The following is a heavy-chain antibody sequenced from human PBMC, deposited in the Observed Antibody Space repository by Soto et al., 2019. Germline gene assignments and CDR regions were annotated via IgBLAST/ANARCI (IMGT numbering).Heavy chain of an antibody. J-gene: IGHJ4*02. Sequence: QVQLQESGPGLVKPSETLSLTCTISGGSIRSDYWSWIRQPPGKGLEWIGYIYSSGSTNYNPSLKSRITISVDTSKNQLSLKLSSVTAADTAVYYCARGSGWYYYWGQGTLVTVSS. CDR2: IYSSGST. D-gene: IGHD6-19*01. CDR1: GGSIRSDY. V-gene: IGHV4-4*08. CDR3: ARGSGWYYY.